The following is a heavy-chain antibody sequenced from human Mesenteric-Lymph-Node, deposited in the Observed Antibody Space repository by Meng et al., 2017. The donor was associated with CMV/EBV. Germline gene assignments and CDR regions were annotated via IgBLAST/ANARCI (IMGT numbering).Heavy chain of an antibody. D-gene: IGHD1-20*01. V-gene: IGHV3-9*01. Sequence: SLKISCAASGFTFDDYAMHWVRQAPGKGLEWVSGIDWNSGSIGYADSVKGRFTISRDNAKSSLYLQMNSLRAEDTALYYCARDLYYWNDWGQGALVTVSS. CDR1: GFTFDDYA. CDR2: IDWNSGSI. J-gene: IGHJ4*02. CDR3: ARDLYYWND.